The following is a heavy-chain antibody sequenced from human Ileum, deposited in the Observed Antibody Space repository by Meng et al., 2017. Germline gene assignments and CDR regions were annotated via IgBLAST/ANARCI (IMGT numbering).Heavy chain of an antibody. J-gene: IGHJ3*02. CDR2: IYSGGDAT. Sequence: GESLKISCAASGFTFSSYAMSWVRQAPGKGLEWVSGIYSGGDATDYADSVKGRFTISRDNSKNTLYLQMNSLRAEDTAVYYCARYSRSTCFDIWGQGTMVTVSS. D-gene: IGHD6-13*01. CDR3: ARYSRSTCFDI. CDR1: GFTFSSYA. V-gene: IGHV3-23*01.